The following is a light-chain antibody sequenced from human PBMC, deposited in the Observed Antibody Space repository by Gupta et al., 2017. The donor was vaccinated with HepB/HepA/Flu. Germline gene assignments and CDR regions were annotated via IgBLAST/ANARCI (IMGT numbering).Light chain of an antibody. Sequence: QSALTQPASVSGSRGKSITISCTGTSSDIGSYDLVSWYQQYPGKAPKLMIFEVSKRPSGVSNRFAASKSGNTASLTISGLQGEDEATYHCCSYAGNNFWVFGGGTKLTVL. V-gene: IGLV2-23*02. CDR3: CSYAGNNFWV. CDR1: SSDIGSYDL. J-gene: IGLJ3*02. CDR2: EVS.